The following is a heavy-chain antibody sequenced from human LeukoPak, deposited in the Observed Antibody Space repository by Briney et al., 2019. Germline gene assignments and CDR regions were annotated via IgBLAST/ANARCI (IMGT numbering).Heavy chain of an antibody. D-gene: IGHD2-2*01. CDR1: GFTFSNFA. CDR3: ARVLSACSSTSCYNWFDP. J-gene: IGHJ5*02. CDR2: INSDGSST. V-gene: IGHV3-74*01. Sequence: GGSLRLSCAASGFTFSNFAMTWVRQAPGKGPVWVSRINSDGSSTSYADSVKGRFTISRDNAKNTLYLQMNSLRAEDTAVYYCARVLSACSSTSCYNWFDPWGQGTLVTVSS.